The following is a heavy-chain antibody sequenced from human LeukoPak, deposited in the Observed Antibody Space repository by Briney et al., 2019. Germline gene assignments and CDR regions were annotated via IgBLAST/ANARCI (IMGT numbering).Heavy chain of an antibody. CDR2: ISTGSSYI. CDR3: ATGTEEITVVTPCY. D-gene: IGHD4-23*01. V-gene: IGHV3-21*01. CDR1: GFTFTTYT. Sequence: GGSLRLSCAASGFTFTTYTMNWVRQAPGKGLEWVSSISTGSSYIHYADSVKGRFTISRDNAKNSLYLQMNSLRAEDTAVYYCATGTEEITVVTPCYWGQGTLDTVSS. J-gene: IGHJ4*02.